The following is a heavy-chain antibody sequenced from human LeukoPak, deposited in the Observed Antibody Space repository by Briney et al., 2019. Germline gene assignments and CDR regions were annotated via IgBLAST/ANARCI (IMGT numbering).Heavy chain of an antibody. D-gene: IGHD2-2*01. Sequence: PSETLSLTCTLSGGSISSYYWSWIRQPPGKGLEWIGYIYYSGSTNYNPSLKSRVTISVDTSNNQFSLKLSSVAAADTAVYYCARGISSCSSTSFYFSPISRRVWFDPWGQGTLVTVSS. CDR2: IYYSGST. V-gene: IGHV4-59*01. CDR1: GGSISSYY. J-gene: IGHJ5*02. CDR3: ARGISSCSSTSFYFSPISRRVWFDP.